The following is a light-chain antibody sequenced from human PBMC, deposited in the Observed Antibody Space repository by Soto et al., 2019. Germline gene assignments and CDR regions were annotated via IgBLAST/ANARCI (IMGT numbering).Light chain of an antibody. V-gene: IGLV2-14*01. CDR2: DVS. Sequence: QSALTQPASVSGSPGQSITISCTGTSSDVGGYNYVSWYQQHPGKAPKLMIYDVSNRPSGVSNRFSGSKSGNTASLTISGLHAEDEADYYCSSYTIRSTLKVVFGGGAKLTVL. CDR1: SSDVGGYNY. CDR3: SSYTIRSTLKVV. J-gene: IGLJ2*01.